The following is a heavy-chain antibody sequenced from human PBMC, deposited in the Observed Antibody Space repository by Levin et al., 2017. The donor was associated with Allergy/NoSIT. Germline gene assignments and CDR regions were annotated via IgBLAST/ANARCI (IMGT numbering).Heavy chain of an antibody. V-gene: IGHV3-30*04. CDR1: GFTFSGYA. CDR3: ARTEFSLGDAFDI. D-gene: IGHD3-10*01. CDR2: ISSDGRKI. Sequence: PGGSLRLSCVASGFTFSGYAIHWVRQAPGKGLEWVAVISSDGRKIYYADSVKGRFTISRDNSKNTLYLQMSSLRAEDTAVYYCARTEFSLGDAFDIWGQGTMVTVSS. J-gene: IGHJ3*02.